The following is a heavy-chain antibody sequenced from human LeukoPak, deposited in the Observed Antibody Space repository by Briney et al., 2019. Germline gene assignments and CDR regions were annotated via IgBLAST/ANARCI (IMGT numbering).Heavy chain of an antibody. CDR3: ARVGVVRSRGYYYYMDV. D-gene: IGHD2-15*01. V-gene: IGHV1-2*02. CDR1: GYTFTGYY. Sequence: ASVKVSCKASGYTFTGYYMHWVRQAPGQGLEWMGWINPNSGGTNYAQKFQGRVTMTRDTSISTAYMELSRLRSDDTAVYYCARVGVVRSRGYYYYMDVWGKGTTVTVSS. J-gene: IGHJ6*03. CDR2: INPNSGGT.